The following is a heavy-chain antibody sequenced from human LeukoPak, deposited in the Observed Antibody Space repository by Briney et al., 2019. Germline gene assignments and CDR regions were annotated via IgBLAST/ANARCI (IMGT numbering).Heavy chain of an antibody. CDR1: GFTLSSSS. D-gene: IGHD3-22*01. CDR3: SRFPHYYDRSGYSF. J-gene: IGHJ4*02. CDR2: ISSSSTI. Sequence: GGSLRLFWAASGFTLSSSSMNWVRQAPGKGLEWVSYISSSSTIYYADSVKGRFTISRDNAKNSLYLQMNSLRDEDTAVYYCSRFPHYYDRSGYSFWGQGTLVTVSS. V-gene: IGHV3-48*02.